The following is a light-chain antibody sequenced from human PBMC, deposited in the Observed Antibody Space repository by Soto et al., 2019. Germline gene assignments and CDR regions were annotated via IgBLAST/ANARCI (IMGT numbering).Light chain of an antibody. CDR2: KAS. CDR1: QSISKW. Sequence: DIQMTQSPSTLSASVEDRVTITGRARQSISKWLAWYQQKPGKAPKLLIYKASTLESGVTSRFSGSGSGTEFTLAISSLQPDDFATYYCHQHNNYLWTFVQGTKVDIK. V-gene: IGKV1-5*03. J-gene: IGKJ1*01. CDR3: HQHNNYLWT.